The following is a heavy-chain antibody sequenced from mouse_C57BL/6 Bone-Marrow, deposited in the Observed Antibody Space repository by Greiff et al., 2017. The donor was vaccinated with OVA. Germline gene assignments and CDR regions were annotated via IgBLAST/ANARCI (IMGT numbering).Heavy chain of an antibody. Sequence: QVQLQQSGAELVMPGASVKLSCKASGYTFTGYCMHWVKQRPGQGLEWIGEIDPADGYTDYNQKFKGKATMTVDKSSNTAYMQLSSLTSEDTAVYYCTTDSYCSSFDYWGQGTTLTVSS. CDR3: TTDSYCSSFDY. CDR1: GYTFTGYC. J-gene: IGHJ2*01. V-gene: IGHV1-69*01. D-gene: IGHD2-12*01. CDR2: IDPADGYT.